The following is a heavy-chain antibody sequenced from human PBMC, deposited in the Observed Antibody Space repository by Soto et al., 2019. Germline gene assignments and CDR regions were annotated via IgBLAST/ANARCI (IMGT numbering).Heavy chain of an antibody. V-gene: IGHV4-61*01. Sequence: SETLSLTCTVSGGYVSSGSYYWSWIRQPPGKGLEWIGYIYYSGSTNYNPSLKSRVTISVDTSKNQFSLKLSSVTAADTAVYYCARVSSSGWYGGFDYWGQGTLVTVSS. CDR3: ARVSSSGWYGGFDY. D-gene: IGHD6-19*01. CDR2: IYYSGST. J-gene: IGHJ4*02. CDR1: GGYVSSGSYY.